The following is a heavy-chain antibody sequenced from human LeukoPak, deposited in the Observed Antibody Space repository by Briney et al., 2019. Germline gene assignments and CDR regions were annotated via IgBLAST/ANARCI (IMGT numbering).Heavy chain of an antibody. D-gene: IGHD5-12*01. CDR2: ISSSGSTM. J-gene: IGHJ4*02. Sequence: GGSLRLSCAASGFTFSSYAMSWVRQAPGKGLEWVSYISSSGSTMYYTDSVKGRFTISRDNAKDSLYLQMNSLRAEDTAVYYCARDPGSGYEEHFDYWGQGTLVTVSS. V-gene: IGHV3-48*04. CDR1: GFTFSSYA. CDR3: ARDPGSGYEEHFDY.